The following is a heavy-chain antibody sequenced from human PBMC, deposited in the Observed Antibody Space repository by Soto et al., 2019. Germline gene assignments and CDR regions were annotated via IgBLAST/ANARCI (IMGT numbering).Heavy chain of an antibody. CDR2: FVPVFGSA. V-gene: IGHV1-69*01. Sequence: QVQLVQSGADVKKPGSSVRVSCQASGATFNTITINWVRQAPGQGLEWMGGFVPVFGSATYAQQFRGRLTISADASTRTFYMHLRELKSEDTAVYYCSFAPNWTYQLTRYWGRGTQVTVSS. D-gene: IGHD2-2*01. CDR1: GATFNTIT. J-gene: IGHJ4*02. CDR3: SFAPNWTYQLTRY.